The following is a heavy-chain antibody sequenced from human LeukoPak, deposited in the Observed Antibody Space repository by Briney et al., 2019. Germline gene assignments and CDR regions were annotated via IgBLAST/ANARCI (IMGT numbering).Heavy chain of an antibody. CDR1: GGTFSSYA. CDR2: IIPIFGTA. Sequence: GASVKVSCKASGGTFSSYAISWVRQAPGQGLEWMGGIIPIFGTANYAQKFQGRVTITADESTSTAYMELSSLRPEDTAVYYCARSNFSMVRGGHYYYYGMDVWGQGTTVTVSS. D-gene: IGHD3-10*01. CDR3: ARSNFSMVRGGHYYYYGMDV. V-gene: IGHV1-69*13. J-gene: IGHJ6*02.